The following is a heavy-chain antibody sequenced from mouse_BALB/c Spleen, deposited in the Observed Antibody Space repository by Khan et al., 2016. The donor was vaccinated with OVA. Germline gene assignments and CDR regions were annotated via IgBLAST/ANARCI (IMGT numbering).Heavy chain of an antibody. J-gene: IGHJ2*01. CDR1: GYTFTSYW. V-gene: IGHV1S81*02. D-gene: IGHD1-1*01. CDR3: ARIKKIVATYFDY. CDR2: TNPTNGRT. Sequence: VQLQQSGAELVRPGSSVKISCKASGYTFTSYWMHWVKQRLGQGLEWFAETNPTNGRTYYNEKFKSKATLTVDKSSSTAYMLLSGPTFEDSAVYYCARIKKIVATYFDYWGQGTTLTVSS.